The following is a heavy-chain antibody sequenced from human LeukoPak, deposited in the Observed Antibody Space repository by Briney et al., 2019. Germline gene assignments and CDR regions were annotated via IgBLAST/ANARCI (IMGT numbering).Heavy chain of an antibody. Sequence: ASVKVSCKASGYTFTSYYMHWVRQAPGQGLEWMGWINAGNGKTKYSQKFQDRVTITRDTSATTAYLDLNSLRSEDTAVYYCARARWTSTVTTYYLDYWGQGALVTVSS. CDR2: INAGNGKT. CDR1: GYTFTSYY. D-gene: IGHD4-17*01. J-gene: IGHJ4*02. CDR3: ARARWTSTVTTYYLDY. V-gene: IGHV1-3*01.